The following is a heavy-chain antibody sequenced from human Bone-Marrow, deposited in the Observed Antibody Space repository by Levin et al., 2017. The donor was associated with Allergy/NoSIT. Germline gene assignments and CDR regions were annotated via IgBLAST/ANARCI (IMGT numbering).Heavy chain of an antibody. V-gene: IGHV3-11*05. J-gene: IGHJ3*02. CDR3: ARDLHGDSLPGAFDI. CDR2: ISSSSSYT. D-gene: IGHD4-17*01. Sequence: GGSLRLSCAASGFTFSDYYMSWIRQAPGKGLEWVSYISSSSSYTNYADSVKGRFTISRDNAKNSLYLQMNSLRAEDTAVYYCARDLHGDSLPGAFDIWGQGTMVTVSS. CDR1: GFTFSDYY.